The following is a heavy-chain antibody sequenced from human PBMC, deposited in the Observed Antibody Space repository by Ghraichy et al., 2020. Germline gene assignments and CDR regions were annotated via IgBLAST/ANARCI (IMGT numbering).Heavy chain of an antibody. CDR3: ARSGPYDYSGYWYFDL. CDR1: GASISSYY. V-gene: IGHV4-59*01. J-gene: IGHJ2*01. CDR2: IYYSGNT. Sequence: SETLSLTCTVSGASISSYYWSWIRQRPGKGLEWIGYIYYSGNTNYNPSLKSRVTISVDTSKNQFSLKLSSVTAADTAVYYCARSGPYDYSGYWYFDLWGRGTLVTVSS. D-gene: IGHD3-22*01.